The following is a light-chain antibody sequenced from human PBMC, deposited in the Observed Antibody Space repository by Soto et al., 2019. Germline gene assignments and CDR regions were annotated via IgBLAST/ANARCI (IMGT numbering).Light chain of an antibody. CDR2: GAS. V-gene: IGKV3-15*01. Sequence: EIVMTQSPATLSVVAGERATLSCGASQSISSNFAWYEQTHGQAPRLLTYGASPRATGIPARFSGSGSGTELTITISSLQPEDFEVYYCQQYYNWPRTFGQGTKVDIK. CDR1: QSISSN. CDR3: QQYYNWPRT. J-gene: IGKJ1*01.